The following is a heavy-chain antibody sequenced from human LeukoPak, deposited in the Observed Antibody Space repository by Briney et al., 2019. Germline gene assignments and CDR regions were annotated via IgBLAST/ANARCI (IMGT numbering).Heavy chain of an antibody. CDR2: INPKTGDT. V-gene: IGHV1-2*02. Sequence: ASVKVSCKASGYTFTGQYLYWARQTPGQGLEWMGWINPKTGDTDSAQNFQSRVTMTRDTSITTVYMELSSLTSDDTAVYYCARGYYGMDVWGQGTTVTVSS. CDR1: GYTFTGQY. CDR3: ARGYYGMDV. J-gene: IGHJ6*02.